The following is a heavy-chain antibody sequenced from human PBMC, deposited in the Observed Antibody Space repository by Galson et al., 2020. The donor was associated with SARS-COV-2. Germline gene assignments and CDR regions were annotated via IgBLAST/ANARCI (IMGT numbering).Heavy chain of an antibody. D-gene: IGHD4-17*01. CDR3: AGDADYGGSPALGAFDI. CDR1: GFTVRGNY. V-gene: IGHV3-53*01. J-gene: IGHJ3*02. Sequence: GGSLRLSCAASGFTVRGNYMSWVRQAPGKGLEWVSVIYSAGSTYYADSVKNRCTITRDNSRNTLYLQMNSLRADDTAVYYCAGDADYGGSPALGAFDIWGQGTMVTVSS. CDR2: IYSAGST.